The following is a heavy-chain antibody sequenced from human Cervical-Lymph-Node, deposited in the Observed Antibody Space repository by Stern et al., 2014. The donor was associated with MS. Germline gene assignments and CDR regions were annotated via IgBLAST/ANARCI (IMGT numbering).Heavy chain of an antibody. CDR3: ARGLLGSENAFDI. V-gene: IGHV1-18*01. J-gene: IGHJ3*02. Sequence: QVQLVESGAEVKKPGASVKVSCKASGYTFTSYGISWVRQAPGKGLEWMGWISAYNSKTNYAQKVQGRVTMTTDSSTSTACMELRSLRSDDTAVYYCARGLLGSENAFDIWGQGTMVTVSS. CDR1: GYTFTSYG. D-gene: IGHD2-15*01. CDR2: ISAYNSKT.